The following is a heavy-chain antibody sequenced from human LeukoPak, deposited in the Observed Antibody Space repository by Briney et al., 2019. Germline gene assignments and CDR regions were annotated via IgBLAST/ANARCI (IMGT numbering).Heavy chain of an antibody. CDR3: AGHYGSGSYYNLDH. CDR2: ISYDGSNK. J-gene: IGHJ4*02. Sequence: QPGGSLRLSCAASGFTFSSYAMHWVRQAPGKGLEWVAVISYDGSNKYYADSVKGRFTISRDNSKNTLYLQMNSLRAEDTAVYYCAGHYGSGSYYNLDHWGQGTLVTVSS. CDR1: GFTFSSYA. D-gene: IGHD3-10*01. V-gene: IGHV3-30-3*01.